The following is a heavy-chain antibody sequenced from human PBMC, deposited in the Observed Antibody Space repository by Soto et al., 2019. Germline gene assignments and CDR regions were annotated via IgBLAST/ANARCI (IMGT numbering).Heavy chain of an antibody. CDR3: ARFFGSGFDY. D-gene: IGHD6-19*01. CDR2: ISTSGATR. CDR1: GFTFSTDS. J-gene: IGHJ4*02. V-gene: IGHV3-48*02. Sequence: EVQLVESGGGLVQRGGSLRLSCVASGFTFSTDSMNWVRQAPGKGLEWVAHISTSGATRYYADSVKGRFTISRDNAKTALYLQMDSLRNEDKAVYYCARFFGSGFDYWGQGTLFTVS.